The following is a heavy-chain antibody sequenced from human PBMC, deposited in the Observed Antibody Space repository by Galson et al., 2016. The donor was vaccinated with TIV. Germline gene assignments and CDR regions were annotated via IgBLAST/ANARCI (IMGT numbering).Heavy chain of an antibody. J-gene: IGHJ4*02. D-gene: IGHD7-27*01. Sequence: SVKVSCKASGYTFINYYMHWVRQAPGQGLEWVGVIDPSGGGTTYVQRFQGRVTMTRDTSTNTVYMELSSLTSDDTAVFYCAVWANTYYFALWGQGTLITVSS. CDR1: GYTFINYY. V-gene: IGHV1-46*01. CDR2: IDPSGGGT. CDR3: AVWANTYYFAL.